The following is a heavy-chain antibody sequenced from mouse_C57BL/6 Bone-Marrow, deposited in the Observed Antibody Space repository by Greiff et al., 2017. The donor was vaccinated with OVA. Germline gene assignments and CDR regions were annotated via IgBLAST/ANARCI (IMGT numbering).Heavy chain of an antibody. V-gene: IGHV1-82*01. CDR1: GYAFSSSW. CDR3: AYLITPTDY. J-gene: IGHJ2*01. D-gene: IGHD1-1*01. CDR2: IYPGDGDT. Sequence: QVQLQQSGPELVKPGASVKISCKASGYAFSSSWMNWVKQRPGKGLEWIGRIYPGDGDTNYNGKFKGKATLTADKSSSTAYMQLSSLTSEDSAVYFCAYLITPTDYWGQGTTLTVSS.